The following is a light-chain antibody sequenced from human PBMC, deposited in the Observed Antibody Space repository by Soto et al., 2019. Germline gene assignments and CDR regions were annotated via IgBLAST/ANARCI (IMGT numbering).Light chain of an antibody. CDR3: AAWDDSLSAGV. V-gene: IGLV1-47*01. CDR1: SSNIGTNY. Sequence: QAVVTQPPSASGTPGQRVTISCSGSSSNIGTNYVYWYQHLPGTAPKLLIYRNNQRPSGVPDRFSGSKSGTSASLAISGLRSDDEADYYCAAWDDSLSAGVFGGGTKLTVL. CDR2: RNN. J-gene: IGLJ3*02.